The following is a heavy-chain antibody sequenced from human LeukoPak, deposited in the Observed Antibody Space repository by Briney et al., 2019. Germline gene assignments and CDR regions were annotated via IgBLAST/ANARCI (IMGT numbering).Heavy chain of an antibody. J-gene: IGHJ4*02. CDR1: GFTFGGNG. CDR3: ARQLWLEGLFHS. D-gene: IGHD3-10*01. V-gene: IGHV3-21*01. CDR2: ISSSGTSI. Sequence: GGSLRLSCAASGFTFGGNGMNWVRQAPGKGLEWVSAISSSGTSISYADSVKGRFSISRDNAKNSLYLQMNSLRAEDTAVYYCARQLWLEGLFHSWGQGTLVTVSS.